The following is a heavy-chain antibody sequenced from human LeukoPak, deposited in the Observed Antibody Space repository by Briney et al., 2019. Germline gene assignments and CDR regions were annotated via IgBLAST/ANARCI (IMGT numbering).Heavy chain of an antibody. Sequence: SETLSLTCTVSGGSISNYYWNWIRQPPGKGLELIGYIYYSGTTNYNPSLKSRVTISVDTSKNQFSLKLSSVTAADTAVYYCATFGGAFGEQFFDYWGQGTLVTVSS. CDR1: GGSISNYY. D-gene: IGHD3-10*01. CDR3: ATFGGAFGEQFFDY. CDR2: IYYSGTT. V-gene: IGHV4-59*01. J-gene: IGHJ4*02.